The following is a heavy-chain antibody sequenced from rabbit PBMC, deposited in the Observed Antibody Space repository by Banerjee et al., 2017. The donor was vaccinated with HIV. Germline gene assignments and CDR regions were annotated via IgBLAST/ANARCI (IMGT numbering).Heavy chain of an antibody. V-gene: IGHV1S40*01. CDR1: GFSFSSSYY. D-gene: IGHD2-1*01. CDR3: ARDIYGGDSLFNL. J-gene: IGHJ4*01. Sequence: QSLEESGGDLVKPEGSLTLTCTASGFSFSSSYYMCWVRQAPGKGLQWIGCIYTGSSDTTYYASWAKGRFTISKTSSTTLTLQMTSLTAADTATYFCARDIYGGDSLFNLWGPGTLVTVS. CDR2: IYTGSSDTT.